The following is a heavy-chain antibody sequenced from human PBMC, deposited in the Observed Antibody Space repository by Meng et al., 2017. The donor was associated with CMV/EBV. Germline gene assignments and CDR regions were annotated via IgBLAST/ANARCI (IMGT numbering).Heavy chain of an antibody. V-gene: IGHV1-18*04. CDR3: ARVGGGNWFDP. D-gene: IGHD3-16*01. CDR1: GYTFTGYY. J-gene: IGHJ5*02. CDR2: ISAYNGNT. Sequence: QVQRVQSGVEVMKPGASGQVSCKAAGYTFTGYYMHWVRQAPGQGLEWMGWISAYNGNTNYAQKLQGRVTMTTDTSTSTAYMELRSLRSDDTAVYYCARVGGGNWFDPWGQGTLVTVSS.